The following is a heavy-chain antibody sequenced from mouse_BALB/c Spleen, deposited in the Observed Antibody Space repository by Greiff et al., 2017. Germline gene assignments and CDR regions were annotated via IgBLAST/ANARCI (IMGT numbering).Heavy chain of an antibody. CDR3: TRMGLMITRRDWYFDV. D-gene: IGHD2-4*01. Sequence: LQQPGSELVRPGASVKLSCKASGYTFTSYWMHWVKQRPGQGLEWIGNIYPGSGSTNYDEKFKSKATLTVDTSSSTAYMQLSSLTSEDSAVYYCTRMGLMITRRDWYFDVWGAGTTVTVSS. J-gene: IGHJ1*01. V-gene: IGHV1S22*01. CDR1: GYTFTSYW. CDR2: IYPGSGST.